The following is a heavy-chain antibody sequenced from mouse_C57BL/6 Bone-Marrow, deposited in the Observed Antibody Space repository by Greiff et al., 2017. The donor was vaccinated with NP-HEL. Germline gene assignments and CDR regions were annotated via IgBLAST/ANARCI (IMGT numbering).Heavy chain of an antibody. Sequence: VQLQQSGPELVKPGASVKIPCKASGYTFTDYNMDWVKQSHGKSLEWIGDINPNNGGTIYNQKFKGKATLTVDKSSSTAYMELRSLTSEDTAVYYGARRGAGTAGFDYWGQGTTLTVSS. D-gene: IGHD4-1*01. CDR3: ARRGAGTAGFDY. CDR2: INPNNGGT. J-gene: IGHJ2*01. V-gene: IGHV1-18*01. CDR1: GYTFTDYN.